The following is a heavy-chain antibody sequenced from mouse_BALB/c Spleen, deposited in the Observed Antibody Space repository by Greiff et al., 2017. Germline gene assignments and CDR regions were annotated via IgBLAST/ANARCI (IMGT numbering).Heavy chain of an antibody. Sequence: EVKVVESGGGLVKLGGSLKLSCAASGFTFSSYYMSWVRQTPEKRLELVAAINSNGGSTYYPDTVKGRFTISRDNAKNTLYLQMSSLKSEDTALYYCARHWDYYGYYYAMDYWGQGTSVTVSS. CDR2: INSNGGST. J-gene: IGHJ4*01. V-gene: IGHV5-6-2*01. CDR1: GFTFSSYY. D-gene: IGHD1-2*01. CDR3: ARHWDYYGYYYAMDY.